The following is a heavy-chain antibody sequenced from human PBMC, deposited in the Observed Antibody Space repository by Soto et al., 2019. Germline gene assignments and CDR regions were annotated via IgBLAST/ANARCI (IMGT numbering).Heavy chain of an antibody. V-gene: IGHV3-11*01. CDR1: GFTFSDYY. CDR3: ARAGADYGDYYYYYGMDV. Sequence: GESLKISCAASGFTFSDYYMSWIRQAPGKGLEWVSYISSSGSTIYYADSVKGRFTISRDNAKNSLYLQMNSLRAEDTAVYYCARAGADYGDYYYYYGMDVWGQGTTVTVSS. J-gene: IGHJ6*02. D-gene: IGHD4-17*01. CDR2: ISSSGSTI.